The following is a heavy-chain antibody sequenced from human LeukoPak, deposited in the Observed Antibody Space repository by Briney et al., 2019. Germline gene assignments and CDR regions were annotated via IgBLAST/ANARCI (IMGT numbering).Heavy chain of an antibody. CDR2: IYYSGST. CDR1: GDSISSGGYS. J-gene: IGHJ3*02. CDR3: AREKLLPAQIWFGVPDGYDI. V-gene: IGHV4-31*11. Sequence: PSETLSLTCAVSGDSISSGGYSWSWSRQHPGKGLEWMGCIYYSGSTYYNPSLKSRITISVDTSKNQFSLRLSSESAADTAVYYCAREKLLPAQIWFGVPDGYDIWGQGTMVSVSS. D-gene: IGHD3-10*01.